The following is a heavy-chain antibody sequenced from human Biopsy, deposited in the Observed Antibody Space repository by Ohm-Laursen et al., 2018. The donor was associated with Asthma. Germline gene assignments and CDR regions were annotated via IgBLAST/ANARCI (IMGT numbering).Heavy chain of an antibody. CDR3: ARGRMYVCYGGICYSDAFDY. CDR2: IKPKTGDT. CDR1: GYTFTGYY. V-gene: IGHV1-2*06. J-gene: IGHJ4*02. Sequence: ASVKVSCKASGYTFTGYYIHWVRQAPGQGLEWMGRIKPKTGDTDYAQKFQGSVTMTRDTSISTAYMELSRLRSDDSALYYCARGRMYVCYGGICYSDAFDYWGQGTLVTVSS. D-gene: IGHD2-15*01.